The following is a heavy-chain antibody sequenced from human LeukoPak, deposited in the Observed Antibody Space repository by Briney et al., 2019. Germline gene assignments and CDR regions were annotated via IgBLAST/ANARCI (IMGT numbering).Heavy chain of an antibody. CDR1: GFTFSSYG. D-gene: IGHD3-9*01. J-gene: IGHJ3*02. CDR3: AKDLGHYDILTGYRHDAFDI. V-gene: IGHV3-23*01. Sequence: GGSLRLSCAASGFTFSSYGMHWVRQAPGKGLEWVSAISGSGGSTYYAGSVKGRFTISRDNSKNTLYLQMSSLRAEDTAVYYCAKDLGHYDILTGYRHDAFDIWGQGTMVTVSS. CDR2: ISGSGGST.